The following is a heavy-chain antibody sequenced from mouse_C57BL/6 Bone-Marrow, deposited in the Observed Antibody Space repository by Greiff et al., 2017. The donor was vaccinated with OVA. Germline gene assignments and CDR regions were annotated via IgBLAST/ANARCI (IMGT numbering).Heavy chain of an antibody. CDR2: ISSGSSTI. CDR3: ARPYYGSSLYYAMDY. V-gene: IGHV5-17*01. CDR1: GFTFSDYG. J-gene: IGHJ4*01. Sequence: EVQVVESGGGLVKPGGSLKLSCAASGFTFSDYGMHWVRQAPEKGLEWVAYISSGSSTIYYADTVKGRFTISRDNAKNTLFLQMTSLRSEDTAMYYCARPYYGSSLYYAMDYWGQGTSVTVSS. D-gene: IGHD1-1*01.